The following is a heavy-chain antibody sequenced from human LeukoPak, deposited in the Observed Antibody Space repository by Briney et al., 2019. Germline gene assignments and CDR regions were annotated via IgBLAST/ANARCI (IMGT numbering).Heavy chain of an antibody. CDR3: ARAPLLVAAPYYYYYGMDV. D-gene: IGHD2-15*01. CDR2: IYYSGST. J-gene: IGHJ6*02. V-gene: IGHV4-31*03. Sequence: PSETLSLTCTVSGGSISSGGYYWSWIRQHPGKGLEWIGYIYYSGSTYYNPSLKSRVTISVDTSKNQFSLKLSSVTAADTAVYYCARAPLLVAAPYYYYYGMDVWGQGTTVTVSS. CDR1: GGSISSGGYY.